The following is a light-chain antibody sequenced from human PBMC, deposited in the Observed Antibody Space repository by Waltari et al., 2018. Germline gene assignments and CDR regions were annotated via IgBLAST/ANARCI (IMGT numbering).Light chain of an antibody. V-gene: IGLV1-44*01. J-gene: IGLJ3*02. Sequence: QLVQPPPLSASVTPAARVTITGSGSIANNQRKTLNRHQQLPGTAPKLLIYGDNQRPSGVPDRFSGSKSGTSASLAISGLQSADEADYYCAGWDDSLNGPVFGGGTKLTVL. CDR1: IANNQRKT. CDR2: GDN. CDR3: AGWDDSLNGPV.